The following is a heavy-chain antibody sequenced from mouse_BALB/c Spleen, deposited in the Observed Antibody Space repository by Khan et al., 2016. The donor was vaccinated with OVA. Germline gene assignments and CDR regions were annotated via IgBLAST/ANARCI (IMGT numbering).Heavy chain of an antibody. D-gene: IGHD1-2*01. CDR2: ISYSGST. CDR3: ARTARIKY. J-gene: IGHJ2*01. V-gene: IGHV3-2*02. CDR1: GYSITSGYG. Sequence: EVELVESGPGLVKPSQSLSLTCTVTGYSITSGYGWNWIRQFPGNKLEWMGYISYSGSTNYNPSLKSRISITRDTSKNQFFLPLNSVTTEDTPTYYCARTARIKYWGKGTTLTVSS.